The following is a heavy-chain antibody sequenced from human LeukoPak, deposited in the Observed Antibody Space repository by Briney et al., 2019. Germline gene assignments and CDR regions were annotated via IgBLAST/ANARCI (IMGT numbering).Heavy chain of an antibody. Sequence: SVKVSCKASGGTFSSYAISWVRQAPGQGLEWMGGIIPIFGTANYAQKFQGRVTITADESTSTAYMELSSLRSEDTAVYYCGAIAAAGTIYYYYYGMDVWGQGTTVTVSS. CDR1: GGTFSSYA. CDR2: IIPIFGTA. CDR3: GAIAAAGTIYYYYYGMDV. J-gene: IGHJ6*02. D-gene: IGHD6-13*01. V-gene: IGHV1-69*13.